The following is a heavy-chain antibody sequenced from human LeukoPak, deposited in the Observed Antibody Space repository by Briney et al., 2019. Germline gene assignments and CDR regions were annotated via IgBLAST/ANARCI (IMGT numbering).Heavy chain of an antibody. V-gene: IGHV4-59*12. CDR3: ARDGQWEPDWYFDL. CDR2: FYYSGGT. D-gene: IGHD1-26*01. Sequence: SETLSLTCTVSGGSISSYYWSWIRQPPGKGLGWVGYFYYSGGTNYNPSLKSRVTISVDTSNNKFSLQLSSVTAADTAVYYCARDGQWEPDWYFDLWGRGTLVTVSS. J-gene: IGHJ2*01. CDR1: GGSISSYY.